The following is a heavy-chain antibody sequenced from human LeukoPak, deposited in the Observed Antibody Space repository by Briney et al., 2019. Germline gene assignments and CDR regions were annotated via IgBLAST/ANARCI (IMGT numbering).Heavy chain of an antibody. V-gene: IGHV3-7*03. D-gene: IGHD3-3*02. CDR2: INQDGGEK. CDR3: VRGHLWLEN. CDR1: GLTLSNFW. J-gene: IGHJ4*02. Sequence: GGSLRLSCVASGLTLSNFWMTWVRQAPGKGLEWVASINQDGGEKYYVDSVRGRFIISRDNAKNSVYLQMDSLRAEETAVYSCVRGHLWLENWGQGTLVTVSS.